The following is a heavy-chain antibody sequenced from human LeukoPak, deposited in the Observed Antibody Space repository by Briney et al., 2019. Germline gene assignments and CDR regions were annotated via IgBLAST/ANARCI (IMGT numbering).Heavy chain of an antibody. CDR3: AREFSYGSNGRGFDY. V-gene: IGHV4-4*07. Sequence: PSETLSLTCTVSSGSISSYYWSWIRQPAGKGLEWIGRILTSGSTNYNPSLQSRVTMSVDTSKNQFSLKLNSMTAADTAAYYCAREFSYGSNGRGFDYWGQGTLVTVSS. D-gene: IGHD4-17*01. J-gene: IGHJ4*02. CDR1: SGSISSYY. CDR2: ILTSGST.